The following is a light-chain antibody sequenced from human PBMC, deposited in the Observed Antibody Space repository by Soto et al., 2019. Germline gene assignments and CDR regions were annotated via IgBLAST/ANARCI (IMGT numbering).Light chain of an antibody. Sequence: EIVLTQSPVTLSLSPGERATLSCRASQSVSNYLAWYQQKGGQAPRLLIYDASNRATGIPARFSGSGSETDLTLTNSSLEPEDFAVYYCQQRSNWPLTFGGGTKVEIK. CDR3: QQRSNWPLT. V-gene: IGKV3-11*01. CDR1: QSVSNY. CDR2: DAS. J-gene: IGKJ4*01.